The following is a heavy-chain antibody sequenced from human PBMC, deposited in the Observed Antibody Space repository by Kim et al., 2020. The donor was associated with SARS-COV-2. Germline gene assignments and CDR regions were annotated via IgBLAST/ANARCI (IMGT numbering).Heavy chain of an antibody. J-gene: IGHJ4*02. CDR1: GFTFNNYC. Sequence: GGSLRLSCAASGFTFNNYCMSWVRQAPGKGLEWVSNINEDGSKKYSLDSLRGRFTISRDNAKNSLYLQMNSLTAEDTAVYYCARDFGKQLVFGGQGTLVTVSS. D-gene: IGHD6-6*01. CDR3: ARDFGKQLVF. V-gene: IGHV3-7*03. CDR2: INEDGSKK.